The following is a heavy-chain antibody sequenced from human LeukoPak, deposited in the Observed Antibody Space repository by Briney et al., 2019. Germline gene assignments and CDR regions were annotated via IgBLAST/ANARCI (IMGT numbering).Heavy chain of an antibody. Sequence: GGSLRLSCAASGFTFDDYAMHWVRQAPGKGLEWVSGISWNSGSIGYADSVKGRFTISRDNAKNSLYLQMNSLRAEDTALYYCAKGYYYYDSSYAFDIWGQGTMVTVSS. D-gene: IGHD3-22*01. V-gene: IGHV3-9*01. J-gene: IGHJ3*02. CDR2: ISWNSGSI. CDR3: AKGYYYYDSSYAFDI. CDR1: GFTFDDYA.